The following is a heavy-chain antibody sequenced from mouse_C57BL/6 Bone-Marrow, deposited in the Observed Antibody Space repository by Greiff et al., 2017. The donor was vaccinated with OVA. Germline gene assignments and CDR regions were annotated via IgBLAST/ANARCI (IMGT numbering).Heavy chain of an antibody. V-gene: IGHV15-2*01. CDR1: DSEVFPIAY. D-gene: IGHD1-1*01. CDR3: ARRITTVVASYWYFDV. CDR2: ILPSIGRT. Sequence: SGSELRSPGSSVKLSCKDFDSEVFPIAYMSWVRQKPGHGFEWIGGILPSIGRTIYGEKFEDKATLDADTLSNTAYLELNSLTSEDSAIYYCARRITTVVASYWYFDVWGTGTTVTVSS. J-gene: IGHJ1*03.